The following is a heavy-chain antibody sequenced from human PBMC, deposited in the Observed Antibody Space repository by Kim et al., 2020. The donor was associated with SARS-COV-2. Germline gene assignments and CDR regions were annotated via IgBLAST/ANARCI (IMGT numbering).Heavy chain of an antibody. CDR3: ARDSLRAFDI. J-gene: IGHJ3*02. CDR2: IYHSGST. Sequence: SETLSLTCAVSGGSISSGGYSWSWIRQPPGKGLEWIGYIYHSGSTYYNPSLKSRVTISVDRSKNQFSLKLSSVTAADTAVYYCARDSLRAFDIWGQGTMVTVSS. V-gene: IGHV4-30-2*01. CDR1: GGSISSGGYS.